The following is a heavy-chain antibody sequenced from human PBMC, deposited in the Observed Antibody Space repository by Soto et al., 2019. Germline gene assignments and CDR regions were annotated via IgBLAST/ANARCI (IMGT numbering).Heavy chain of an antibody. CDR3: ATGAGDGPSGGYYYDSSRYYSDW. J-gene: IGHJ4*02. CDR1: GFTFSSYG. Sequence: GGSLRLSCAASGFTFSSYGMHWVRQAPGKGLEWVAVISYDGSNKYYADSVKGRFTISRDNSKNTLYLQMNSLRAEDTAVYYCATGAGDGPSGGYYYDSSRYYSDWWGQGTLVTVSS. D-gene: IGHD3-22*01. CDR2: ISYDGSNK. V-gene: IGHV3-30*03.